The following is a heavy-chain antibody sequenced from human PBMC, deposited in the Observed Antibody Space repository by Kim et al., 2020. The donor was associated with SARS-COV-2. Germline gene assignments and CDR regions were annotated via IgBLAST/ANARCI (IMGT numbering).Heavy chain of an antibody. Sequence: GGSLRLSCAASGFTFSSYAMSWVRQAPGKGLEWVSAISGSGGSTYYADSVKGRFTISRDNSKNTLYLQMNSLRAEDTAVYYCAREVGYDSSGYYYPHDAFDIWGPGTLFSVSP. V-gene: IGHV3-23*01. CDR1: GFTFSSYA. CDR3: AREVGYDSSGYYYPHDAFDI. CDR2: ISGSGGST. J-gene: IGHJ3*02. D-gene: IGHD3-22*01.